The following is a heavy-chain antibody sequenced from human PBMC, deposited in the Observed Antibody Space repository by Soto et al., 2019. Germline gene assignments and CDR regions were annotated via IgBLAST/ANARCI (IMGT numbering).Heavy chain of an antibody. J-gene: IGHJ2*01. CDR2: IIPILGIA. CDR1: GGTFSSYT. V-gene: IGHV1-69*02. D-gene: IGHD6-13*01. CDR3: ASDGRGLIAAASRGNWYFDL. Sequence: QVQLVQSGSEVKKPGSSVKVSCKTSGGTFSSYTISWVRQAPGQGLEWMGRIIPILGIANYAQKFQGRVTISADKSTRTVYMELSSLRSEDKAVYYCASDGRGLIAAASRGNWYFDLWGRCTLVTVSS.